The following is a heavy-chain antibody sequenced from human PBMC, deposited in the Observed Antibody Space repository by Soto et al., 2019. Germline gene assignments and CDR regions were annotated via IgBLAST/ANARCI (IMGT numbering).Heavy chain of an antibody. CDR2: IYYSGST. Sequence: QLQLQESGPGLVKPSETLSLTCTVSGGSICSSSYYWGWIRQPPGKGLEWIGSIYYSGSTYYNPSLKSRVTISVETSKNHFSLKLSSVTAADTAVYYCARRPFFTPYYYYGMDVWGQGTTVTVSS. CDR1: GGSICSSSYY. CDR3: ARRPFFTPYYYYGMDV. V-gene: IGHV4-39*02. J-gene: IGHJ6*02.